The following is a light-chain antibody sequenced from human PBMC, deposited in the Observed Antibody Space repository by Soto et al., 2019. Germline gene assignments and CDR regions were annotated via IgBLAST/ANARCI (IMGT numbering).Light chain of an antibody. CDR1: QSVSID. V-gene: IGKV3-15*01. Sequence: EIVMTQSPGTLSVSPGERATLSCRASQSVSIDLAWYQQKPGQAPRLLIYGAETRAAGTPARFSGSGSGTEFTLTISSLQSEDFAVYYCQQYNNRPPWTFGQGTKVDIE. CDR3: QQYNNRPPWT. J-gene: IGKJ1*01. CDR2: GAE.